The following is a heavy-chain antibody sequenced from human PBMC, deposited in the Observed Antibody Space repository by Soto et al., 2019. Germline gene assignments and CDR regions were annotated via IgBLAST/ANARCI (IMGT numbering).Heavy chain of an antibody. V-gene: IGHV3-74*01. Sequence: EVQLVESGGGLVQPGGSLRLSCAVSGFTFSSFWMHWVRQDPGEGLVWVSRINTDGSSTSYADSVKGRFTISRDNAKNTLYLQMNSLRVEDTAMYYCAKRGVDTFGLSYWGQGTLVTVSS. CDR2: INTDGSST. CDR1: GFTFSSFW. D-gene: IGHD3-10*01. J-gene: IGHJ4*02. CDR3: AKRGVDTFGLSY.